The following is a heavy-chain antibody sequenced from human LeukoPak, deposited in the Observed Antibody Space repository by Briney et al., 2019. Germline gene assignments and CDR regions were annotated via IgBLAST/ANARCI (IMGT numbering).Heavy chain of an antibody. CDR3: ARPRATRVTLDIYFDY. CDR1: GFTFSSYS. J-gene: IGHJ4*02. CDR2: ISSSSSYI. D-gene: IGHD4-11*01. V-gene: IGHV3-21*01. Sequence: PGGSLRLSCAASGFTFSSYSMNWVRQAPGKGLEWVSSISSSSSYIYYADSVKGRFTISRDNAKNSLYLQMNSLRAEDTAVYYWARPRATRVTLDIYFDYGGQEPLVTVSS.